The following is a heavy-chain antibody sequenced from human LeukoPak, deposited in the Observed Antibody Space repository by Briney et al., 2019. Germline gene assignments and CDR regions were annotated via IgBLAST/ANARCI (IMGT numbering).Heavy chain of an antibody. CDR1: GFTFTSSA. J-gene: IGHJ3*02. V-gene: IGHV1-58*02. D-gene: IGHD4-17*01. CDR3: AAGHDYGDYVEAFDI. CDR2: IVVGSGNT. Sequence: GTSVKVSCKASGFTFTSSAMQWVRQARGQRLEWIGWIVVGSGNTNYAQKFQERVTITRDMSASTAYMELSSLRSEDTAVYYCAAGHDYGDYVEAFDIWGQGTMVTVSS.